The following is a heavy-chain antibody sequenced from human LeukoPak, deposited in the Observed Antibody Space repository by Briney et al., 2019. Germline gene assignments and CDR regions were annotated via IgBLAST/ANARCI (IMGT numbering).Heavy chain of an antibody. V-gene: IGHV3-53*01. CDR2: IYSGGGT. D-gene: IGHD4-17*01. CDR3: TRFRYTVCYFDY. Sequence: GGSLRLSCAASGLIVSSSCMSWVRQAPGKGLEWVSVIYSGGGTYHADSVKGRFTISRDNSKNMLYLQMNSLRAEDTAVYYCTRFRYTVCYFDYWGQGALVTVSS. J-gene: IGHJ4*02. CDR1: GLIVSSSC.